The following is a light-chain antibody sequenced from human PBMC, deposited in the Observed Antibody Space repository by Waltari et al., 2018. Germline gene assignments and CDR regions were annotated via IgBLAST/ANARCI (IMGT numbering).Light chain of an antibody. J-gene: IGKJ2*03. Sequence: EVLLTHSPGTLSLSPGDRATLSCRASESVGNLLAWYQQKPGQDPRLLIYDASTRATGIPDRFSGSGSGTEFTLTISRLEAGDFAMYYCQQYRMTPVSFGQGTKVEIK. V-gene: IGKV3-20*01. CDR1: ESVGNL. CDR3: QQYRMTPVS. CDR2: DAS.